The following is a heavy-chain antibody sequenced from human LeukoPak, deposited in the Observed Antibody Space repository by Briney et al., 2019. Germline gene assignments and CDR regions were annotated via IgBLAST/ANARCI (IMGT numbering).Heavy chain of an antibody. CDR2: INSDGSST. D-gene: IGHD3-10*01. V-gene: IGHV3-74*01. CDR3: ARGYGSGSYHDAFDI. J-gene: IGHJ3*02. CDR1: GFTFSSYW. Sequence: GGSLRLSCAASGFTFSSYWMHWDRQAPGKGLVWVSRINSDGSSTSYADSVKGRFTISRDNAKNTLYLQMNSLRAEDTAVYYCARGYGSGSYHDAFDIWGQGTMVTVSS.